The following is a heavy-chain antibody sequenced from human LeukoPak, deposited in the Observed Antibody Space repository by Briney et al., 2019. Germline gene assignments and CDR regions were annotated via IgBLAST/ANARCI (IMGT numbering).Heavy chain of an antibody. CDR2: ISYDGSNK. CDR1: GFTFSSYA. J-gene: IGHJ4*02. V-gene: IGHV3-30*14. D-gene: IGHD2/OR15-2a*01. CDR3: ARGFVIMAPLFDY. Sequence: GRSLRLSCAASGFTFSSYAMHWVRQTPGKGLEWVAVISYDGSNKYYADSVKGRFTISRDNSKNTLYLQMNSLRAEDTAVYYCARGFVIMAPLFDYWGQGTLVTVSS.